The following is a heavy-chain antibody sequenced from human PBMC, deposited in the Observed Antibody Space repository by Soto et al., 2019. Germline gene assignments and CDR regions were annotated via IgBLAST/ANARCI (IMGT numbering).Heavy chain of an antibody. Sequence: SETLSLTCAVYGGSFSGYYWSWIRQPPGKGLEWIGEINHSGCTNYNPSLKSRVTISVDTSKNQFSLKLSSVTAADTAVYYCARGWYSSSSRGIWYFDLWGRGTLVTVSS. CDR3: ARGWYSSSSRGIWYFDL. J-gene: IGHJ2*01. CDR2: INHSGCT. V-gene: IGHV4-34*01. D-gene: IGHD6-6*01. CDR1: GGSFSGYY.